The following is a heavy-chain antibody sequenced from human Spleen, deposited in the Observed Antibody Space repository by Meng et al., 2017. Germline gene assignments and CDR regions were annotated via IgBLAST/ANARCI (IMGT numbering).Heavy chain of an antibody. V-gene: IGHV4/OR15-8*02. D-gene: IGHD6-19*01. CDR3: ASWIYSCGWQ. CDR2: IYHGGDT. Sequence: GSLRLSCVVSGGSISNIDWWSWVRQPPGKGLEWIGEIYHGGDTNYNPSLKSRVTIAIDKSKNQFSLKLSSVTAADTAVYYCASWIYSCGWQWGQGALVTVSS. J-gene: IGHJ4*02. CDR1: GGSISNIDW.